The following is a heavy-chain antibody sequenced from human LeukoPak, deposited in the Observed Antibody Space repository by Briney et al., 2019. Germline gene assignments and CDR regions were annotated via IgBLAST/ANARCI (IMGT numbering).Heavy chain of an antibody. CDR3: ARAGDGDYLSWFDP. Sequence: GGSLRLSCAASGFTFSSYWMSWVRQAPGKGLEWVANIKQDGSEKYYVDSVKGRFTISRDNAKNSLYLQMNSLRAEDTAVYYCARAGDGDYLSWFDPWGQGTLVTVSS. CDR2: IKQDGSEK. V-gene: IGHV3-7*01. D-gene: IGHD4-17*01. J-gene: IGHJ5*02. CDR1: GFTFSSYW.